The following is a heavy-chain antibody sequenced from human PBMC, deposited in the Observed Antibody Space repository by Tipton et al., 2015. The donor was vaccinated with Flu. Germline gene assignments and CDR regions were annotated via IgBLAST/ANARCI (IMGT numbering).Heavy chain of an antibody. Sequence: GLVKPSETLSLTCAVSGYSIRSGYYWDWIRQPPGKGLEWIGSIHQSGTTYYKSSLKSRATISVDTSKNQFSLKLSSVTAADTAVYYCARMEWTVTTPRYFDLWGRGTLVTVSS. CDR3: ARMEWTVTTPRYFDL. D-gene: IGHD4-17*01. CDR2: IHQSGTT. J-gene: IGHJ2*01. V-gene: IGHV4-38-2*01. CDR1: GYSIRSGYY.